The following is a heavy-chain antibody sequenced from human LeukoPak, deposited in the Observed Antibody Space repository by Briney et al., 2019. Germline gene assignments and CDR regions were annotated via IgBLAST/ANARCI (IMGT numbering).Heavy chain of an antibody. CDR3: ARVGRVAGKAVYFDY. V-gene: IGHV1-46*01. J-gene: IGHJ4*02. Sequence: ASVKVSCKASGYTFTSYYMHWVRQAPGQGLEWMGTINPSGGSTSYAQKFQGRVTMTRDMSTSTVYMELSSLRSEDTAVYYCARVGRVAGKAVYFDYWGQGTLVTVSS. CDR2: INPSGGST. D-gene: IGHD6-19*01. CDR1: GYTFTSYY.